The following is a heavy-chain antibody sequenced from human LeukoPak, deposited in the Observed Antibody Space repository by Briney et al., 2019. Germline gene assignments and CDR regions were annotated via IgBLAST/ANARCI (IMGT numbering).Heavy chain of an antibody. D-gene: IGHD3-22*01. V-gene: IGHV4-30-4*01. CDR2: IYYSGST. CDR3: ARAGYYYDSSGYYKSPLFDY. J-gene: IGHJ4*02. Sequence: SQTLSLTCTVSGGSISSGDYYWSWIRQPPGEGLEWIGYIYYSGSTYYNPSLRSRVTISVDTSKNQFSLKLSSVTAADTAVYYCARAGYYYDSSGYYKSPLFDYWGQGTLVTVSS. CDR1: GGSISSGDYY.